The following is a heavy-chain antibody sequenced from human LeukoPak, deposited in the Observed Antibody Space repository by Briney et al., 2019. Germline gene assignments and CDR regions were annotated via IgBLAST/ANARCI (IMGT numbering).Heavy chain of an antibody. V-gene: IGHV1-69*04. CDR1: GGTFSSYA. D-gene: IGHD2-21*02. J-gene: IGHJ6*02. CDR3: ARSSVTAIIYYYYGMDV. Sequence: SVKVSCKASGGTFSSYAISRVRQAPGQGLEWMGRIIPIFGIANYAQKFQGRVTITADKSTSTAYMELSSLRSEDTAVYYCARSSVTAIIYYYYGMDVWGQGTTVTVSS. CDR2: IIPIFGIA.